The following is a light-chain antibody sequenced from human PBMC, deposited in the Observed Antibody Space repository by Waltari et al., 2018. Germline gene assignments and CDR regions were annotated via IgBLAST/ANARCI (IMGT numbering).Light chain of an antibody. CDR1: QNILYTSNNQNS. V-gene: IGKV4-1*01. CDR3: HQYYRTPLT. J-gene: IGKJ2*01. CDR2: WAS. Sequence: DIVMTQSPDSLAVSLGERATINCKSSQNILYTSNNQNSLAWYQQKPGQPPQSLIYWASTRESGVPDRFSGSGFGTDLTLTISSLQAEDVAVYYCHQYYRTPLTFGQGTKLEIK.